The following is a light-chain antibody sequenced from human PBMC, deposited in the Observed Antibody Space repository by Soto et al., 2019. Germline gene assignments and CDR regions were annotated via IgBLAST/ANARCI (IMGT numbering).Light chain of an antibody. CDR3: QQYHNWWM. CDR2: GAS. Sequence: IAMTQSPATLSVSPGERATLSCRASQSVSSNLVWYQQKPGQAPRLLIYGASTRVTGIPARFSGSGSGTEFTLTISSLQSEDFAVYYCQQYHNWWMFGQGTKVDIK. V-gene: IGKV3-15*01. J-gene: IGKJ1*01. CDR1: QSVSSN.